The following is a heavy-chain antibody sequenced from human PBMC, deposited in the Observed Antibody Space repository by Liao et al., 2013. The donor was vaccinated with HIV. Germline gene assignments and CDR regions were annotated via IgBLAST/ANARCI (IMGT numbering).Heavy chain of an antibody. D-gene: IGHD3-10*01. V-gene: IGHV4-34*02. J-gene: IGHJ4*02. CDR3: ARRPYGPGSYYNRIDY. CDR2: INQSGNT. Sequence: QVQLQQWGAGLLKPSETLSLSCAVYGGSLSDRYWSWIRQSPGKGLEWIGEINQSGNTHYNPSLKSRVAMSVDTSRNQFSLNLRSVTAADTAVYYCARRPYGPGSYYNRIDYWGQGIPVTVSS. CDR1: GGSLSDRY.